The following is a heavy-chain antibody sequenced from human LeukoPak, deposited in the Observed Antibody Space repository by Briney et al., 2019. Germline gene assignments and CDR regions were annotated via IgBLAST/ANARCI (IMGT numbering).Heavy chain of an antibody. V-gene: IGHV3-33*01. CDR1: GFTFSTYG. Sequence: GGSLRLSCAASGFTFSTYGMHWVRQAPGKGLEWVALTWYDGSNKSYGDSVKGRFTISRDNSKNTLYLQMSSLRAEDTAVYYCARDQSLLYFDCWGQGTLVTVSS. CDR2: TWYDGSNK. D-gene: IGHD2-15*01. CDR3: ARDQSLLYFDC. J-gene: IGHJ4*02.